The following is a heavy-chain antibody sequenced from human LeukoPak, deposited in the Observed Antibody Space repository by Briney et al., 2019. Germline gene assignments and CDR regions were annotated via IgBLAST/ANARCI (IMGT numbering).Heavy chain of an antibody. V-gene: IGHV3-53*01. D-gene: IGHD2-15*01. CDR3: ARYCSGGSCFYGVDV. CDR1: GFTVSSNY. CDR2: IYSGGST. J-gene: IGHJ6*04. Sequence: GGSLRLSCAASGFTVSSNYMSWVRQAPGKGLEWVSVIYSGGSTYYADSAKGRFTISRDNSKNMLYLQMNSLRAEDTAVYYCARYCSGGSCFYGVDVWGKGTTVTVSS.